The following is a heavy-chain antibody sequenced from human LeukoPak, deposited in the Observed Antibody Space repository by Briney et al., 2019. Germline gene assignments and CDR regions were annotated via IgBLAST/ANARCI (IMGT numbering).Heavy chain of an antibody. Sequence: SETLSLTCAVYGGSFSGYYWSWIRQPPGKGLEWIGEINHSGSTNYNPSLKSQVTISVDTSKNQFSLKLSSVTAADTAVYYCARARFTIFGVVIQYYYYYMDVWGKGTTVTVSS. CDR2: INHSGST. V-gene: IGHV4-34*01. J-gene: IGHJ6*03. D-gene: IGHD3-3*01. CDR1: GGSFSGYY. CDR3: ARARFTIFGVVIQYYYYYMDV.